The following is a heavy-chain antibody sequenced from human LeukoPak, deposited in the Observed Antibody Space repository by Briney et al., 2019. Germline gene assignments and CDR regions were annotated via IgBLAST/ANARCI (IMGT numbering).Heavy chain of an antibody. CDR3: ARHPTYISGDFDY. D-gene: IGHD3-3*02. CDR2: IYYSGST. J-gene: IGHJ4*02. Sequence: PSETLSLTCTVSGGSIRSYYWSWIRQPPGKGLEWIGYIYYSGSTNYNPSLKSRVTISVDTSKNQFSLKLSSVTAADTAVYYCARHPTYISGDFDYWGQGTLVTVSS. CDR1: GGSIRSYY. V-gene: IGHV4-59*08.